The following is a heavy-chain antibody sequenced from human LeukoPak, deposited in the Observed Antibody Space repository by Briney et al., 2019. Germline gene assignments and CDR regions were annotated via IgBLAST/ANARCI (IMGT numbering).Heavy chain of an antibody. D-gene: IGHD4-11*01. CDR2: MNPNSGNT. V-gene: IGHV1-8*01. Sequence: ASVKVSCKASGYTFTSYDINWVRQATGQGLEWMGCMNPNSGNTGYAQKFQGRVTMTRNTSISTAYMELSSLRSEDTAVYYCARGIQTVTTNYYYYYYMDVWGKGTTVTVSS. CDR1: GYTFTSYD. J-gene: IGHJ6*03. CDR3: ARGIQTVTTNYYYYYYMDV.